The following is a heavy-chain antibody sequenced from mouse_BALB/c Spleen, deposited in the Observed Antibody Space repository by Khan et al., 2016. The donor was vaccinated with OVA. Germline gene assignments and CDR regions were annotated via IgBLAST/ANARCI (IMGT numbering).Heavy chain of an antibody. CDR1: GFSLTSYA. D-gene: IGHD4-1*01. CDR3: ARRGGLGRWYAMDY. Sequence: QVRLQQSGPGLVQPSQSLSITCTVSGFSLTSYAVHWVRQSPGKGLEWLGVIWSGGSTDYNAAFISRLSISKDNSKSQVFFEMNSLQSNDTAIYYCARRGGLGRWYAMDYWGQGTSVTVSS. J-gene: IGHJ4*01. V-gene: IGHV2-2*03. CDR2: IWSGGST.